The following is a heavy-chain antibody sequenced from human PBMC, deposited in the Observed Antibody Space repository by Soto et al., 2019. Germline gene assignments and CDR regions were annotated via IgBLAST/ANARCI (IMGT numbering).Heavy chain of an antibody. D-gene: IGHD6-13*01. J-gene: IGHJ6*02. Sequence: ASVKVSCLACGCTFTGYFMHWVRQAPGQGLEWMGWINPNSGGTNYAQKFQGWVTMTRDTAISTAYMELSRLRSDDTAVYYCARAGSIGYYGMDVWGQGTTVTVSS. CDR2: INPNSGGT. V-gene: IGHV1-2*04. CDR3: ARAGSIGYYGMDV. CDR1: GCTFTGYF.